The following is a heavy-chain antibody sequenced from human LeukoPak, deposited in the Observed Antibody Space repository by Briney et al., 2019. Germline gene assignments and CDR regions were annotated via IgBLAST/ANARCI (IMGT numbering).Heavy chain of an antibody. Sequence: KSGGSLRLSSAASGFTFSSYTMNWVRQAPGKGLEWVSCISSSSRSIYYEDSVKGRFTISRDNAENSLYLHMNSLRAEDTAVYYCARGGGYDPFDSWGQGTLVTVSS. D-gene: IGHD5-12*01. J-gene: IGHJ4*02. CDR2: ISSSSRSI. CDR3: ARGGGYDPFDS. V-gene: IGHV3-21*01. CDR1: GFTFSSYT.